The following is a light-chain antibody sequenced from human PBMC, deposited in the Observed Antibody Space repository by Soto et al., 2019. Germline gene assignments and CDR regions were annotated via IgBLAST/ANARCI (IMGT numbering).Light chain of an antibody. CDR1: QSISSY. J-gene: IGKJ1*01. CDR3: QQYHTDWT. V-gene: IGKV1-5*01. Sequence: DIQMTQSPSSLSASVGDRVTITCRASQSISSYLGWYQQKPGKAPKLLIYDASSLESGVPSRFSGRGSGTEFTLTISSLQADDYATFYCQQYHTDWTFGQGTKVDIK. CDR2: DAS.